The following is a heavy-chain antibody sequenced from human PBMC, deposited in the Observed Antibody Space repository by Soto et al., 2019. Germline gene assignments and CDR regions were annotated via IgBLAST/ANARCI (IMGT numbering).Heavy chain of an antibody. CDR3: ARDVI. J-gene: IGHJ4*02. CDR1: GFTFSNVW. V-gene: IGHV3-7*05. CDR2: IKEDGSEK. Sequence: EVQLVESGGGLVQPGGSLRLSCAASGFTFSNVWMSWVRQAPGKGLEWVAAIKEDGSEKNYVDSVRGRFTISRDNAKNSLYLQMNSLRTDDTAVYYCARDVIWGQGSLVSVSS.